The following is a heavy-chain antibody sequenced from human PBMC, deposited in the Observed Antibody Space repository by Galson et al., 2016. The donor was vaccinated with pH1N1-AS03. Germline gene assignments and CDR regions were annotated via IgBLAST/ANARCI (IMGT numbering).Heavy chain of an antibody. CDR1: GFTFGDYY. CDR2: ITSSGGSGSTI. D-gene: IGHD3-9*01. Sequence: SLRLSCAASGFTFGDYYMSWIRQAPGKGLEWISCITSSGGSGSTIYYADSLKGRFTISRDNAKNSLYLQMNSLRADDTAVYFCARGWYDIWTGYLVDPFDYWGQGALVTVSS. J-gene: IGHJ4*02. V-gene: IGHV3-11*01. CDR3: ARGWYDIWTGYLVDPFDY.